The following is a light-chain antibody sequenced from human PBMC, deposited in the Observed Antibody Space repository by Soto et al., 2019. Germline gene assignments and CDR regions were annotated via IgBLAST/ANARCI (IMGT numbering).Light chain of an antibody. J-gene: IGKJ2*01. CDR1: QSVSSY. V-gene: IGKV3-11*01. CDR2: DAS. CDR3: QQRGIGLLT. Sequence: EIVLTQSPATLSLSPGERATLSCRASQSVSSYLAWYQQKPGQAPRLLIYDASNRATGIPVRFSGSGSGTDFTLTISSLEPEDFAVYYCQQRGIGLLTFGQGTKLEIK.